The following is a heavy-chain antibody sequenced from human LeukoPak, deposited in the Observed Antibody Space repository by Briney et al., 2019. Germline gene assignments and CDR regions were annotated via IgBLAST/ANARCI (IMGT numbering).Heavy chain of an antibody. V-gene: IGHV3-33*06. CDR1: GFTFSSYG. Sequence: QPGRSLRLSXAASGFTFSSYGMHWVRQAPGKGLEWVAVIWYDGSNKYYADSVKGRFTISRDNSKNTLYLQMNSLRAEDTAVYYCAKDTTGGAFDIWGQGTMVTVSS. CDR2: IWYDGSNK. J-gene: IGHJ3*02. D-gene: IGHD4-17*01. CDR3: AKDTTGGAFDI.